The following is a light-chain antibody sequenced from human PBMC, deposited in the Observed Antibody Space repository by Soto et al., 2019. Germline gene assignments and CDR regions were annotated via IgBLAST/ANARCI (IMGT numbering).Light chain of an antibody. CDR1: QSVSSSY. V-gene: IGKV3-20*01. CDR2: GAS. Sequence: ETVMTQSPATLSVSPGERVTLSCRASQSVSSSYLAWYQQKPGQAPRLLIYGASNRATGIPDRFSGSGSGADFTLTISRLEPEDFAVYYCQHYGSSRWTFGQGTKVDIK. CDR3: QHYGSSRWT. J-gene: IGKJ1*01.